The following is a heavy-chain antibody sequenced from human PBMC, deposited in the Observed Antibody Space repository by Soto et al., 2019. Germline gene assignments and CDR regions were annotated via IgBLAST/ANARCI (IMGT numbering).Heavy chain of an antibody. CDR3: ARGTGSGSFVSDY. D-gene: IGHD3-10*01. CDR2: ISSDGSTI. J-gene: IGHJ4*02. Sequence: QVLLVESGGGVVQPGTSLTLSCAASGFPFTSYAMHWVRQTPEKGLQWLTIISSDGSTIHYVDSVKGRFTISRDNSKNTVYLQMNSLRADDTAVYYCARGTGSGSFVSDYWGQGTLVTVSS. CDR1: GFPFTSYA. V-gene: IGHV3-30-3*01.